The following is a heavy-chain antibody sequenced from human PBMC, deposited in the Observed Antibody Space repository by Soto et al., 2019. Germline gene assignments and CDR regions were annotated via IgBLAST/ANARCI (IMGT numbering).Heavy chain of an antibody. CDR1: GFTFSSYG. J-gene: IGHJ6*03. V-gene: IGHV3-33*01. CDR3: ARCGLYCSGGSCYSCYYYYMDV. D-gene: IGHD2-15*01. Sequence: GGFLRLSCAASGFTFSSYGMHWVRQAPGKGLEWVAVIWYDGSNKYYADSVKGRFTISRDNSKNTLYLQMNSLRAEDTAVYYCARCGLYCSGGSCYSCYYYYMDVWGKGTTVTVSS. CDR2: IWYDGSNK.